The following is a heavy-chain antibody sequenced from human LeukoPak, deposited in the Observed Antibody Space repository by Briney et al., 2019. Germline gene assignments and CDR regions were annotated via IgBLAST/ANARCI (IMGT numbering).Heavy chain of an antibody. Sequence: SETLSLTCTVSGGSIGSYYWSWIRQPPGKGLEWIGYIYSSGSTNYNPSLKSRVTISVDTSKNQFSLRLSSVTAADTAVYYCARISYSSSSYAFDYWGQGTLVTVSS. D-gene: IGHD6-13*01. V-gene: IGHV4-59*01. CDR2: IYSSGST. CDR3: ARISYSSSSYAFDY. CDR1: GGSIGSYY. J-gene: IGHJ4*02.